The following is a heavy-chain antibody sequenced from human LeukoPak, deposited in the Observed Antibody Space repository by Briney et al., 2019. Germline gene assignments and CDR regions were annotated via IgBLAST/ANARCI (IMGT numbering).Heavy chain of an antibody. D-gene: IGHD2-2*01. J-gene: IGHJ4*02. CDR3: ARGRSVVVPAAIHLYYFDY. Sequence: SETLSLTCAVYGGSFSGYYWSWIRQPPGKGLEWIGEINHSGSTNYNPSLKSRVTISVDTSKNQFFLKLSSVTAADTAVYYCARGRSVVVPAAIHLYYFDYWGQGTLVTVSS. CDR1: GGSFSGYY. CDR2: INHSGST. V-gene: IGHV4-34*01.